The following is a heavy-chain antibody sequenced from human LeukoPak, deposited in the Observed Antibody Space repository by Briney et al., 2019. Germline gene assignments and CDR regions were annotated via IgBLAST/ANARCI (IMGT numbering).Heavy chain of an antibody. CDR2: MRYSGST. V-gene: IGHV4-59*01. CDR1: GGSFSSYY. Sequence: SETLSLTCTVSGGSFSSYYWSWIRQPPGKGLEWIGFMRYSGSTNCNPSLKSRVTISVDTSKNQFSLRLSSVTAADTAVYCCARGGYYGSGGDFDCWGQGTLVTVSS. CDR3: ARGGYYGSGGDFDC. D-gene: IGHD3-10*01. J-gene: IGHJ5*01.